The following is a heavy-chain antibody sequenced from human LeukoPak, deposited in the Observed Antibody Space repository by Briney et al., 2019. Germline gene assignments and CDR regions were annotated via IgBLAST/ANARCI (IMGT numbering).Heavy chain of an antibody. CDR1: GYSFTDYD. CDR3: ATDRGWFGELYFQH. Sequence: ASVKISCKASGYSFTDYDINWVRQTTGQGLEWMGWMNPNSGNTDYAQNFQGRVTMTRDTSISTAYMELSSLRSEDTAVYYCATDRGWFGELYFQHWGQGTLVTVSS. J-gene: IGHJ1*01. V-gene: IGHV1-8*01. D-gene: IGHD3-10*01. CDR2: MNPNSGNT.